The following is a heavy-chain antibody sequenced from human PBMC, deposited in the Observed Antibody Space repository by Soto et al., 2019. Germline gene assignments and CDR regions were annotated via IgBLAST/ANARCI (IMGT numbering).Heavy chain of an antibody. CDR1: GGSISGSY. CDR2: IYYSGII. J-gene: IGHJ3*02. CDR3: AREVGEVDYSSSSDAFDI. Sequence: SETLSLTCTVSGGSISGSYWSWIRQPPGKGLEWIAYIYYSGIIYYNPSLKSRVTMSRDTSKNQFSLKLDSVTAADTAVYYCAREVGEVDYSSSSDAFDIWGQGTMVTVSS. V-gene: IGHV4-59*12. D-gene: IGHD6-6*01.